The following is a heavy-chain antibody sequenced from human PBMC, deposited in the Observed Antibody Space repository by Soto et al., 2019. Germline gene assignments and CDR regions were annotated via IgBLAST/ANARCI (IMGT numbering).Heavy chain of an antibody. D-gene: IGHD3-10*01. CDR3: ARSRGGYFDY. J-gene: IGHJ4*02. CDR1: GGSISSYY. CDR2: IYYSGST. Sequence: QVQLQESGPGLVKPSETLSLTCTVSGGSISSYYWSWIRQPPGKGLEWIGYIYYSGSTNYNPSLKSRVTISVDTSKNQFSLKLSSVTAADTAVYCCARSRGGYFDYWGQVTLVTVSS. V-gene: IGHV4-59*01.